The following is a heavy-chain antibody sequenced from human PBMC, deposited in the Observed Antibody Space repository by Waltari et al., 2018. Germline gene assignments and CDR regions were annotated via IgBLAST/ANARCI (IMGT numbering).Heavy chain of an antibody. J-gene: IGHJ1*01. Sequence: EVQLLESGGGFVQPGGALRLSCAASGFAFSSNAMSWVRLAAGKGLEWVSVIYAGGNTYYADSVKCRFNISRDNAKNTVYLQMNGLRGEDTGLYYCAKDSLFLSGSYFRHWGLGTLVTVSS. V-gene: IGHV3-23*03. CDR3: AKDSLFLSGSYFRH. CDR2: IYAGGNT. CDR1: GFAFSSNA. D-gene: IGHD1-26*01.